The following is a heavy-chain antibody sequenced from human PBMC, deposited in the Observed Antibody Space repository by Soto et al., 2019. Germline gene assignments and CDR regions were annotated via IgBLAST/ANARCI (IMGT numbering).Heavy chain of an antibody. V-gene: IGHV3-23*01. J-gene: IGHJ4*02. CDR1: GFTFSSYA. Sequence: XGSLRLSCSASGFTFSSYAMSWVRQAPGKGLEWVSAISGSGGSTYYADSVKGRFTISRDNSKNTLYLQMNSLRAEDTAVYYCAKDTGEYCSSTSCFVYWGQGSLVTVSS. D-gene: IGHD2-2*01. CDR3: AKDTGEYCSSTSCFVY. CDR2: ISGSGGST.